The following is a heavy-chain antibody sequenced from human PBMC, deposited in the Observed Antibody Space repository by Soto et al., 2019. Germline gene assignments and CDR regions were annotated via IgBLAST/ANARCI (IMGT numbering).Heavy chain of an antibody. CDR1: GGTFSSYA. V-gene: IGHV1-69*01. CDR3: ARAQYYEFWSTYYTYYYYGMDV. D-gene: IGHD3-3*01. CDR2: IIPILGTT. J-gene: IGHJ6*02. Sequence: QVQRVQSGAEMKKPGSSVKVSCKASGGTFSSYAISWVRHAPGQGLEWMGGIIPILGTTNYALKFQGRVTITADESTSTAYMALSSLRSEDTAVYYCARAQYYEFWSTYYTYYYYGMDVWGQGTTVTVSS.